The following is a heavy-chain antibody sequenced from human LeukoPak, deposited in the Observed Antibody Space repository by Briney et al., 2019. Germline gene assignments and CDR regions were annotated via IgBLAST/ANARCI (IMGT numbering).Heavy chain of an antibody. V-gene: IGHV6-1*01. D-gene: IGHD1-26*01. J-gene: IGHJ3*02. CDR2: TFYRSKWYN. CDR1: GDSVSSNSAA. CDR3: AREKRSGGSYREAREAFDI. Sequence: SHTLSLTCAITGDSVSSNSAAWIWIRPSPSRALEWRGRTFYRSKWYNDYAVSVKSRITINPDTSKNQFSLQLNSVTPEDTAVYYCAREKRSGGSYREAREAFDIWGQGTMVTVSS.